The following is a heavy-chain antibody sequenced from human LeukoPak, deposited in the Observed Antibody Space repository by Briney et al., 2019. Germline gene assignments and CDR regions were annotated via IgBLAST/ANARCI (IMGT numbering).Heavy chain of an antibody. CDR3: ARGASPLWFGESAFDY. V-gene: IGHV1-8*02. CDR2: MNPNSGNT. CDR1: GYTFTSYD. Sequence: ASVKVSCKASGYTFTSYDINWVRQATGQGLEWMGWMNPNSGNTSYAQKFQGRVTMTRDTSTSTVYMELSSLRSEDTAVYYCARGASPLWFGESAFDYWGQGTLVTVSS. J-gene: IGHJ4*02. D-gene: IGHD3-10*01.